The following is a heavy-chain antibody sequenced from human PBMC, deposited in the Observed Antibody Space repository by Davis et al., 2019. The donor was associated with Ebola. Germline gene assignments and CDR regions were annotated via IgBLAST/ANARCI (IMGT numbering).Heavy chain of an antibody. CDR3: ARRPYNWSYFDY. CDR2: IYYSGST. D-gene: IGHD1-20*01. CDR1: GGSISSSNW. J-gene: IGHJ4*02. Sequence: SETLSLTCAVSGGSISSSNWWSWVRQPPGKGLEWIGSIYYSGSTYYNPSLKSRVTISVDTSKNQFSLKLSSVTAADTAVYYCARRPYNWSYFDYWGQGTLVTVSS. V-gene: IGHV4-39*01.